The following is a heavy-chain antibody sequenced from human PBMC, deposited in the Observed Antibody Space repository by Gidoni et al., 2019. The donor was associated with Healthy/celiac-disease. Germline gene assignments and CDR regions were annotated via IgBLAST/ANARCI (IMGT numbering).Heavy chain of an antibody. Sequence: QVQLVQSGAEVKKPGSSVKVSCKASGGHFSSYAISWVRQAPGQGLEWMGRIIPILGIANYAQKFQGRVTITADKSTSTAYMELSSLRSEDTAVYYCAREEGSGWYSDAFDIWGQGTMVTVSS. CDR1: GGHFSSYA. CDR2: IIPILGIA. D-gene: IGHD6-19*01. CDR3: AREEGSGWYSDAFDI. V-gene: IGHV1-69*04. J-gene: IGHJ3*02.